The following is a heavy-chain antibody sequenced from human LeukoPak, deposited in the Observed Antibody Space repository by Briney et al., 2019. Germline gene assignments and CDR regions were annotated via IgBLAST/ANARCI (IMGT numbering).Heavy chain of an antibody. J-gene: IGHJ4*02. CDR1: GFTFSSYA. Sequence: GGSLRLSCAASGFTFSSYAMSWVRQAPGKGLEWVSAISGSGGSTYYADSVKGRFTISRDNSKNTLYLQMNSLRAEDTAVYYCARDKAYGDSSDYWGQGTLVTVSS. D-gene: IGHD4-17*01. CDR3: ARDKAYGDSSDY. V-gene: IGHV3-23*01. CDR2: ISGSGGST.